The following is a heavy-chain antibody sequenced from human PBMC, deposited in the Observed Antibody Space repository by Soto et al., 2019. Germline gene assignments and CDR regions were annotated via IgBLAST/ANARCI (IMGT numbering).Heavy chain of an antibody. Sequence: QVQLVQSGAEVKKPGASVKVSCKASGYDFSSYGISWVRQAPGQGLEWMGWISASNGNRDYAQQFQGRVTRTSDTSRTTAYMELRSLRSDDTAVYYCVRDPQRNDYWGQGTLVNVSS. CDR3: VRDPQRNDY. D-gene: IGHD2-2*01. CDR1: GYDFSSYG. V-gene: IGHV1-18*04. CDR2: ISASNGNR. J-gene: IGHJ4*02.